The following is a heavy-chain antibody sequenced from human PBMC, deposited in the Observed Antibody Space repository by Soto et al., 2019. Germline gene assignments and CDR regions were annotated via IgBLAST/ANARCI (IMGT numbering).Heavy chain of an antibody. Sequence: SETLSLTCAVSGCSISSGGYSWSWIRQPPGKGLEWIGYIYHSGSTYYNPSLKSRVTISVDRSKNQFSLKLSSVTAAATAVYYCARGGWKLFDYWGQGTLVTVSS. V-gene: IGHV4-30-2*01. CDR3: ARGGWKLFDY. CDR1: GCSISSGGYS. CDR2: IYHSGST. D-gene: IGHD6-19*01. J-gene: IGHJ4*02.